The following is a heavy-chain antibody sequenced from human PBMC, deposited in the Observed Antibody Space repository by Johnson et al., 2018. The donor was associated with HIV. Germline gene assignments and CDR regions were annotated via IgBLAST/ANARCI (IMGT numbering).Heavy chain of an antibody. CDR3: AKVFVALWGWPGDAFDI. D-gene: IGHD2-21*01. CDR2: ILYDGSNK. Sequence: QVQLVESGGGLVQPGRSLRLSCAASGFTFSSYAMHWVRQAPGKGLEWVAFILYDGSNKYYADSVKGRFTISRDNSRNTLYLQMNSLRVEDTAVYYCAKVFVALWGWPGDAFDIWGQGTMVTVSS. CDR1: GFTFSSYA. J-gene: IGHJ3*02. V-gene: IGHV3-30-3*01.